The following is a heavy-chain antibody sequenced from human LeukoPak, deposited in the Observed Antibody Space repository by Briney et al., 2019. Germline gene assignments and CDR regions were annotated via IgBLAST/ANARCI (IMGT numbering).Heavy chain of an antibody. Sequence: PGGSLRLSCATYGFTFSRSWMDWVRQAPGKGLEWVANIKEDGSETHYVGSAKGRFTISRDNAKNSLFLQVDNLRVEDTAIYYCSRSLNFWGQGTLVTVSP. J-gene: IGHJ4*02. CDR1: GFTFSRSW. CDR2: IKEDGSET. CDR3: SRSLNF. V-gene: IGHV3-7*01.